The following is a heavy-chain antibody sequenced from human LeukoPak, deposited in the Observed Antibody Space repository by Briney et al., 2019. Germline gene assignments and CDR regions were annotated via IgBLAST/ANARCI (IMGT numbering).Heavy chain of an antibody. V-gene: IGHV4-59*01. CDR3: ARDNWNYGSSMDV. CDR2: IYYSGST. D-gene: IGHD1-7*01. J-gene: IGHJ6*02. CDR1: GGSISGYY. Sequence: SETLSLTCTVSGGSISGYYWSWIRQPPGKGLEWIAYIYYSGSTSYNPSLKSRVTISVDTSKNQFSLRLSSVTAADTAVYYCARDNWNYGSSMDVWGQGTTVTVSS.